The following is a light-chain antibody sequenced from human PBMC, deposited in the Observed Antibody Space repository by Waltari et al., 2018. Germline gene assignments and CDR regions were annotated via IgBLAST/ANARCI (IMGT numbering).Light chain of an antibody. V-gene: IGKV3-20*01. CDR2: GAS. CDR3: QVYGTSPLVT. J-gene: IGKJ4*01. CDR1: QSVSSHY. Sequence: DIVLTQSPGTLSLSPGQRATLSCRASQSVSSHYLVWYQQRRGQPPTLLIYGASTRAAGVPRRFSGCGSGTEFTLTISSLEPEDFAVYFCQVYGTSPLVTFGGGTKVEIK.